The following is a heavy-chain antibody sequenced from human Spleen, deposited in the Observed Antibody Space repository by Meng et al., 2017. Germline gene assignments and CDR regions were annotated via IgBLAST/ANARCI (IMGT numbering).Heavy chain of an antibody. V-gene: IGHV1-8*01. CDR2: INPNNGDT. D-gene: IGHD1-14*01. Sequence: ASVKVSCKASGYTFSTYDINWVRQATGQGLEWMGYINPNNGDTGSAQKFQGRVTMTWSSSMSTAYLELTSLTSDDTAVYYCARDETDTGIYGMDVWDQGTTITVSS. J-gene: IGHJ6*02. CDR3: ARDETDTGIYGMDV. CDR1: GYTFSTYD.